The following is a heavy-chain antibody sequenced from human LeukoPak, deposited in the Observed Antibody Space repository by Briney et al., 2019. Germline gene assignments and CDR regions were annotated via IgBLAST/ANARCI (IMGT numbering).Heavy chain of an antibody. V-gene: IGHV3-73*01. CDR2: IRTKANNYAT. CDR1: GFTFSGSV. CDR3: TGPKGDPSYSGMEV. D-gene: IGHD2-21*02. J-gene: IGHJ6*02. Sequence: GGSLRFSCAASGFTFSGSVMHWVRQASGKGLEWVARIRTKANNYATAFAASVKGRFTISRDDSKNTAYLQVNSLKTEDTAVCYCTGPKGDPSYSGMEVWGHRSTVTVSS.